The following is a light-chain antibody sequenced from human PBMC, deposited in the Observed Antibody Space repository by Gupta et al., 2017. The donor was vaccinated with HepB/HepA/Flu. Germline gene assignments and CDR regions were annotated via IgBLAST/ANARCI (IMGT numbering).Light chain of an antibody. Sequence: DIQMTQSPSSLSASVGDRVTITCRASQSISSHLNWYQQLPGQAPKLLIYDVFSLQSGVPSRFSGSGSGKDFTLTISSLQREDCATYYCQQSYSTPITFGRGTRLEIK. CDR1: QSISSH. CDR3: QQSYSTPIT. V-gene: IGKV1-39*01. J-gene: IGKJ5*01. CDR2: DVF.